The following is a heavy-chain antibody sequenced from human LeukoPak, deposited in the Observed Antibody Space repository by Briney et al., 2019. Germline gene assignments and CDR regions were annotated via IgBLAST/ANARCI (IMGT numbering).Heavy chain of an antibody. CDR1: GFTFSTYS. CDR2: ISSGSSYI. J-gene: IGHJ4*02. V-gene: IGHV3-21*01. CDR3: ARDSDYDILTGLENGAIDY. D-gene: IGHD3-9*01. Sequence: GGSLGLSCAASGFTFSTYSMNWVRQAPGKGLEWVSSISSGSSYIYYADSVKGRFTISRDNAMNSLYLQMNSLRAEDTAVYFCARDSDYDILTGLENGAIDYWGQGTLVTVSS.